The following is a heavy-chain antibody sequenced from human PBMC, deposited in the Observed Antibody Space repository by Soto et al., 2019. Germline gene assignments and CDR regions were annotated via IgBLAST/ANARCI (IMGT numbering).Heavy chain of an antibody. CDR2: ISYDGSNK. J-gene: IGHJ6*02. D-gene: IGHD4-17*01. V-gene: IGHV3-30*18. CDR1: GFTFSSYG. CDR3: AKEKGYGDYAYGMDL. Sequence: QVQLVESGGGVVQPGRSLRLSCAASGFTFSSYGMHWVRQAPGKGLEWVAVISYDGSNKYYADSVKGRFTISRDNSKNTLYLQMNSLRAEDTAVYYCAKEKGYGDYAYGMDLWGQGTTVTVSS.